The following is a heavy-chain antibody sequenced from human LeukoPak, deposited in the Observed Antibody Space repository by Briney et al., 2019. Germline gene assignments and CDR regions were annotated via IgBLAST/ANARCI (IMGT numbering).Heavy chain of an antibody. CDR1: RYTFTGYY. J-gene: IGHJ5*02. D-gene: IGHD3-10*01. CDR2: INPNSGGT. Sequence: ASVKVSCKASRYTFTGYYMHWLRQAPGQGLEWMGWINPNSGGTNYAQKFQGRVTMTRDTSISTAYMELSRLRSDDTAVYYCARAGDYYGSGSYPSWGQGTLVTVSS. V-gene: IGHV1-2*02. CDR3: ARAGDYYGSGSYPS.